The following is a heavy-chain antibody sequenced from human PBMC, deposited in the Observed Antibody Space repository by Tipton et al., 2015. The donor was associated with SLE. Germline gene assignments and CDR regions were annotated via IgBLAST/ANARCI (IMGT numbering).Heavy chain of an antibody. V-gene: IGHV3-21*01. CDR1: GFTFSSYA. CDR3: ARAYSISALWAFDT. D-gene: IGHD6-6*01. J-gene: IGHJ3*02. Sequence: SLRLSCAASGFTFSSYAMHWVRQAPGKGLEWVSSISSSSSYIYYADSVKGRITISRDNAKNSLYLQMNSLRAEDTAVYYCARAYSISALWAFDTRGQGTMFTVSS. CDR2: ISSSSSYI.